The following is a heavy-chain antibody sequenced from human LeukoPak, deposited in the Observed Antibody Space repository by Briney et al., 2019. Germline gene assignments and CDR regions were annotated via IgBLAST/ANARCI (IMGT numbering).Heavy chain of an antibody. CDR3: ARDRYYDSSGYNNHDAFDI. CDR2: ISNSSSYT. Sequence: GGSLRLSCAASGFTFSDYYMSWIRQAPGKGLEWVSYISNSSSYTNYADSVKGRFTISRDNAKNSLFLQMNSLRAEDTAVYYCARDRYYDSSGYNNHDAFDIWGQGTMVTVSS. V-gene: IGHV3-11*06. J-gene: IGHJ3*02. D-gene: IGHD3-22*01. CDR1: GFTFSDYY.